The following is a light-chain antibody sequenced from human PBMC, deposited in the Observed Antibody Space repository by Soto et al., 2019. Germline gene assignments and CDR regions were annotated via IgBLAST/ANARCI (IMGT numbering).Light chain of an antibody. CDR3: QQYNNWPPWT. CDR2: GAS. J-gene: IGKJ1*01. Sequence: EIVMTQSPATLSVSPGERATLSCRASQSVSSNLAWYQQKPGQAPRLLIYGASTRATGIPARFSGSGCGTEFTLTISSLQAEDFAVYYRQQYNNWPPWTGGQGTKVEIK. V-gene: IGKV3-15*01. CDR1: QSVSSN.